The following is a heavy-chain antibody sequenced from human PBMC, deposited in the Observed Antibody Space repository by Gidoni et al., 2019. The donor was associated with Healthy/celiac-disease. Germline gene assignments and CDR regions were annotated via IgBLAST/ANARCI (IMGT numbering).Heavy chain of an antibody. CDR3: AKAKQQLPIFDY. J-gene: IGHJ4*02. D-gene: IGHD6-13*01. CDR1: GFPFDDYA. Sequence: EVQLVESGGGLVQPGRSLRLSCAASGFPFDDYAMYWVRQAPGKGLELGSGISWNSGSIGYADSVKGRFTISRDNAKNSLYLQMNSLRAEDTALYYCAKAKQQLPIFDYWGQGTLVTVSS. CDR2: ISWNSGSI. V-gene: IGHV3-9*01.